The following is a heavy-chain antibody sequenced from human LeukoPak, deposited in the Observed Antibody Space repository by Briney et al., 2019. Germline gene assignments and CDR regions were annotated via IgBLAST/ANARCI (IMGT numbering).Heavy chain of an antibody. CDR1: GFTFTSYA. CDR3: ARGDDLQQRNDALDI. CDR2: IGNASHYI. V-gene: IGHV3-21*01. J-gene: IGHJ3*02. Sequence: GGSLRLSWAVSGFTFTSYATNCVRPPPKEGLGWVSSIGNASHYIYYADSVEGRFTFTRDNAKNSLYLQMNSLRDEDTAVYYCARGDDLQQRNDALDIWGQGTMVTVSS. D-gene: IGHD3/OR15-3a*01.